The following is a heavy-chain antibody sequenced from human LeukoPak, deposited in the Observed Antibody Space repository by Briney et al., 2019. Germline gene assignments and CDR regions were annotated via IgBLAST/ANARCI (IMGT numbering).Heavy chain of an antibody. J-gene: IGHJ4*02. V-gene: IGHV4-34*01. D-gene: IGHD3-22*01. CDR2: INHSGST. Sequence: SETLSLTCAVYGGSFSGYYWSWIRQPPGKGLEWIGEINHSGSTNYNPSLESRVTISVDTSKNQFSLKLSSVTAADTAVYYCARGGFSTYYYDSSGYVYFDYWGQGTLVTVSS. CDR3: ARGGFSTYYYDSSGYVYFDY. CDR1: GGSFSGYY.